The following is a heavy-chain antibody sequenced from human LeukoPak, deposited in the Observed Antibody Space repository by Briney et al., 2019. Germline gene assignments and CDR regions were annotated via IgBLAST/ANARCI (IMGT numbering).Heavy chain of an antibody. CDR2: INHSGST. V-gene: IGHV4-34*01. CDR3: ARGGGPGSIIVVVPAAYFDY. J-gene: IGHJ4*02. Sequence: SETLSLTCAVYGGSFSGYYWSWIRQPPGKGLEWIGEINHSGSTNYNPSLKSRVTISVDTSKNQFSLKLSSVTAADTAMYYCARGGGPGSIIVVVPAAYFDYWGQGTLVTVSS. D-gene: IGHD2-2*01. CDR1: GGSFSGYY.